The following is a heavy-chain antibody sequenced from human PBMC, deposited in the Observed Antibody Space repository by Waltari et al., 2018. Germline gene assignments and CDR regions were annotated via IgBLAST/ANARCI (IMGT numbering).Heavy chain of an antibody. Sequence: QVQLVESGGGVVQPGRSLRLSCAASGFTFSSYGMHWVRQAPGKGLEWVAVIWYDGSNKYDADSVKGRFTISRDNAKNSLYLQMNSLRAEDTAVYYCARYSEAGYWGQGTLVTVSS. CDR2: IWYDGSNK. CDR1: GFTFSSYG. J-gene: IGHJ4*02. V-gene: IGHV3-33*08. D-gene: IGHD6-19*01. CDR3: ARYSEAGY.